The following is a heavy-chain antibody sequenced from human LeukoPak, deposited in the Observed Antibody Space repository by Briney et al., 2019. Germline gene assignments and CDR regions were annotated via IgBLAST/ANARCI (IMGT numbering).Heavy chain of an antibody. D-gene: IGHD2-21*02. V-gene: IGHV3-7*01. CDR2: INQDGSKK. J-gene: IGHJ4*02. Sequence: GGSLRLSCVASRFTFSNYWMSWVRQAPGKGLEWVANINQDGSKKVYADSMKGRFTISRDNAKESLYLQLNSLRADDTAVYYCAKWGPHCVGDYCPALDSWGQGTLVTVFS. CDR1: RFTFSNYW. CDR3: AKWGPHCVGDYCPALDS.